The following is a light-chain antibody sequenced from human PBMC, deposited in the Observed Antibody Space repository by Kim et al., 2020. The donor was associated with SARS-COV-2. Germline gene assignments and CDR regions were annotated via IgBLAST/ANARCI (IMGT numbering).Light chain of an antibody. CDR2: GAS. CDR1: QGVSGSY. V-gene: IGKV3D-7*01. J-gene: IGKJ4*01. CDR3: QQDYNLPVT. Sequence: PGERVTLSCRASQGVSGSYLTWYQQKPGQAPGLLIYGASTRGTGIPARFRGSGSGTDFTLTISSLQPEDFAVYYCQQDYNLPVTFGGGTKLEI.